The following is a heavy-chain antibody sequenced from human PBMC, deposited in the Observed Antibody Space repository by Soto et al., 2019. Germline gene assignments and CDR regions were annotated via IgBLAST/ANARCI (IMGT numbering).Heavy chain of an antibody. D-gene: IGHD1-1*01. V-gene: IGHV3-74*01. J-gene: IGHJ4*02. CDR3: ASGWNADQ. CDR2: INSDGSIT. CDR1: GFTFSSYG. Sequence: EVQLVESGGGFVQPGGSLRLSCAASGFTFSSYGMHWVRQAPGKGLVWVSRINSDGSITNYADSVKGRLTISRDNAKNTLYLQMNSLRAEDTAVYYCASGWNADQWGQGTLVTVSS.